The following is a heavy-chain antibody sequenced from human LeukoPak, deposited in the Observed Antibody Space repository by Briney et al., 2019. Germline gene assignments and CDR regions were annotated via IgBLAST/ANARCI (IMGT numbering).Heavy chain of an antibody. D-gene: IGHD3-10*01. CDR1: GYTFTGYY. V-gene: IGHV1-2*02. CDR2: INPNSGGT. J-gene: IGHJ4*02. Sequence: ASVKVSCKASGYTFTGYYMHWVRQAPGQGLEWMGWINPNSGGTNYVQKFQGRVTMTRDTSISTAYMELSRLRSDDTAVYYCARGGVPTYYYGSGSYLDYWGQGTLVTVSS. CDR3: ARGGVPTYYYGSGSYLDY.